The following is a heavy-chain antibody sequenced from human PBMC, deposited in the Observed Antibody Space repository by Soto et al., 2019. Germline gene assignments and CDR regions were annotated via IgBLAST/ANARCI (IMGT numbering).Heavy chain of an antibody. Sequence: QVQLQQWGAGLLKPSETLSLTCAVYGGSFSGYYWSWIRQPPGKGLEWIGEINHSGSTNYNPSLKSRVTISVDTSKNQFSLKLSSVTAADTAVYYCARVPPDYIVLMVYAPPWFDPWGQGTLVTVSS. CDR1: GGSFSGYY. V-gene: IGHV4-34*01. CDR3: ARVPPDYIVLMVYAPPWFDP. CDR2: INHSGST. J-gene: IGHJ5*02. D-gene: IGHD2-8*01.